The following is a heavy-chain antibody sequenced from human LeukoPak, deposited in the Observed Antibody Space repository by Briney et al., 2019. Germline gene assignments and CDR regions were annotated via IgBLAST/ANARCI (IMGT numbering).Heavy chain of an antibody. J-gene: IGHJ3*02. Sequence: GGSLRLSCAASGFTFSSYAMSWVRQAPGKGLEWVSAISGSGGSTYYADSVKGRFTISRDNSKNTLYLQMNSLRAEDTAVYYCAKSSWDYDFWSGYQDAFDIWGQGTMVTVSS. D-gene: IGHD3-3*01. CDR1: GFTFSSYA. V-gene: IGHV3-23*01. CDR3: AKSSWDYDFWSGYQDAFDI. CDR2: ISGSGGST.